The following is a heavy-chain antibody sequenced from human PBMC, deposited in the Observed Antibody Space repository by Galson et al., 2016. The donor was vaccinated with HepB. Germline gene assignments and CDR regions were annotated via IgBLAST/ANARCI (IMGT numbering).Heavy chain of an antibody. CDR1: GLNFSTYG. J-gene: IGHJ6*02. CDR2: ISYDGSKE. Sequence: SLRLSCAASGLNFSTYGMHWVRQAPGKGLEWVTVISYDGSKEYYAESVKGRFTISRDNSKNTLYLQMKSLRGEDTAVYYCAKVAASAQRFLEWADYYYGIDVCGQGTTVPVAS. V-gene: IGHV3-30*18. CDR3: AKVAASAQRFLEWADYYYGIDV. D-gene: IGHD3-3*01.